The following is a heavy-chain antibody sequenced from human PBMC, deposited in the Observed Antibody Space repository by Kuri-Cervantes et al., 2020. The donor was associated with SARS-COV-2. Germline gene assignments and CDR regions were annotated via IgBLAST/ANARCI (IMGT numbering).Heavy chain of an antibody. D-gene: IGHD2-21*01. J-gene: IGHJ4*02. CDR2: ISVSGGST. V-gene: IGHV3-23*01. CDR1: EFTFSSYV. CDR3: AKALSGCAGDCPTR. Sequence: GGSLRLSCAASEFTFSSYVMTWVRQAPGKGLEWVSSISVSGGSTYYANSVEGRFTISRDNSKNTLYLQMNSLRAEDTAVYYCAKALSGCAGDCPTRWGQGTLVTVSS.